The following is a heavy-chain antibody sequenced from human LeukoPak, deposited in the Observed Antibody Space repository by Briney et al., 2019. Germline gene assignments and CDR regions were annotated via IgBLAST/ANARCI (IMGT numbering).Heavy chain of an antibody. CDR1: GGSFSGYY. V-gene: IGHV4-34*01. J-gene: IGHJ4*02. CDR3: ARGGRPNYVWGSYRYSYYFDY. Sequence: PSETLSLTCPVYGGSFSGYYWSWIRQPPGKGLEWIGEINHSGSTNYNPSLKSRVTISVDTSKNQFSLKLSSVTAADTAVYYCARGGRPNYVWGSYRYSYYFDYWGQGTLVTVSS. CDR2: INHSGST. D-gene: IGHD3-16*02.